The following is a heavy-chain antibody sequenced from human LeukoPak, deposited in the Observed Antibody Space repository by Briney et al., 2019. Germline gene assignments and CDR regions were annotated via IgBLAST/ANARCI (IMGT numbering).Heavy chain of an antibody. CDR2: ISAYDGNT. CDR3: ATYTDPFLYCSSTSCSPDAFDI. V-gene: IGHV1-18*01. Sequence: GASVKVSCKASGYTFTSYGISWVRQAPGQGLEWMGWISAYDGNTNYTQKLQGRVTLTTDTSTSTAYMELRSLRSDDTAVYYCATYTDPFLYCSSTSCSPDAFDIWGQGTMVTVSS. CDR1: GYTFTSYG. D-gene: IGHD2-2*01. J-gene: IGHJ3*02.